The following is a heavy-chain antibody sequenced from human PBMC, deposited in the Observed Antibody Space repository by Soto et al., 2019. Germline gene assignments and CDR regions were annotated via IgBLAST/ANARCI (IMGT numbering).Heavy chain of an antibody. CDR3: ARHLGYCGGDCYSEDYYNYYGMDV. V-gene: IGHV4-39*01. CDR1: GDSVCSSSYF. CDR2: IYYSGST. Sequence: TPSVMWRASGDSVCSSSYFWGWIRQPPRKGLEWIGSIYYSGSTYYNPSLKSRVTVSVDTSKNQFSLKLSSVTAADTAVYYCARHLGYCGGDCYSEDYYNYYGMDVRGQGTTVTVS. J-gene: IGHJ6*02. D-gene: IGHD2-21*02.